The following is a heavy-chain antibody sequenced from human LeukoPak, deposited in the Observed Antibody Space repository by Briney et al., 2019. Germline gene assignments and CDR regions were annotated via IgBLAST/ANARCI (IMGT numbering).Heavy chain of an antibody. CDR2: LSGSYGST. V-gene: IGHV3-23*01. CDR1: GFTFRNYA. D-gene: IGHD1-7*01. Sequence: PGGSLRLSCAASGFTFRNYAMSWVRQAPGKGLEWVSTLSGSYGSTYYADSVKGRFTISRDSSKSTLYLQMNSLRAEDTAVYYCAKEGGTGTRFDYWGQGTLVTVSS. CDR3: AKEGGTGTRFDY. J-gene: IGHJ4*02.